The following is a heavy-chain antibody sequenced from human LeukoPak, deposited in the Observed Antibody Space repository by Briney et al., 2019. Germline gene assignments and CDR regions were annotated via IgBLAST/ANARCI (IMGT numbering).Heavy chain of an antibody. J-gene: IGHJ4*02. CDR2: IRYDGSKK. V-gene: IGHV3-30*02. Sequence: GGSLRLSCAASGFTFSSYGMHWVRQAPGKGLEWVTFIRYDGSKKYYADSVKGRFTISRDNSKNTLYLQVNSLRAEDTAVYYCAKDRGYYFDYWGQGTLVTVSS. CDR3: AKDRGYYFDY. CDR1: GFTFSSYG. D-gene: IGHD3-10*01.